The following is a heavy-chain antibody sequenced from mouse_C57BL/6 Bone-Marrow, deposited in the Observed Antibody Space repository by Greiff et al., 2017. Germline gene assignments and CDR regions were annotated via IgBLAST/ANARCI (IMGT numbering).Heavy chain of an antibody. CDR3: ARYGNYGFYAMDY. J-gene: IGHJ4*01. V-gene: IGHV1-52*01. CDR1: GYTFTSYW. D-gene: IGHD2-1*01. CDR2: IDPSDSET. Sequence: VQLQQSGAELVRPGSSVKLSCKASGYTFTSYWMHWVKQRPIQGLEWIGNIDPSDSETHYNQKFKDKATLTVDKSSSTAYMQLSSLTSEDSAVYYCARYGNYGFYAMDYWGQGTSVTVSS.